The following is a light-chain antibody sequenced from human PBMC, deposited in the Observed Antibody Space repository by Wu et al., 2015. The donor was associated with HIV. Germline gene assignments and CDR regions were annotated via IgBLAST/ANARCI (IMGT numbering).Light chain of an antibody. J-gene: IGKJ5*01. CDR3: QRFGDWPLT. CDR2: DAS. V-gene: IGKV3-11*01. CDR1: QSVSSN. Sequence: EIVLTQSPDILSLSPGERATLSCRASQSVSSNLAWYQQKPGQAPRLLMYDASSRATGIPARFSGSGSGTDFTLSISSLEPEDFAVYYCQRFGDWPLTFGQGTRLDIK.